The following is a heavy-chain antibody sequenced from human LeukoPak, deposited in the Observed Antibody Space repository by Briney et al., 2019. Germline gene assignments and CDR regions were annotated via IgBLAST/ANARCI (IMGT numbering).Heavy chain of an antibody. CDR3: ARAVGYSGYDFYY. D-gene: IGHD5-12*01. Sequence: GGSLRLSCAASGFTFSSYSMNWVRQAPGKGLEWVSYISSSSSTIYYADSVKGRFTISRDNAKNSLYLQMNSLRAEDTAVYYCARAVGYSGYDFYYWGQGTLVTVSS. CDR2: ISSSSSTI. CDR1: GFTFSSYS. V-gene: IGHV3-48*04. J-gene: IGHJ4*02.